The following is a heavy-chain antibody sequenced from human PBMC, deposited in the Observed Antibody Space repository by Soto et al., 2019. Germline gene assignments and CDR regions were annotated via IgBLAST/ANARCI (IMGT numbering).Heavy chain of an antibody. V-gene: IGHV3-23*01. D-gene: IGHD7-27*01. CDR3: AKARTGGVDDAFDF. CDR1: KFTFSGHA. J-gene: IGHJ3*01. Sequence: HPGGSLRPSCAASKFTFSGHAMSWVRQAPGKGLEWVSAISTSGGSTYYADSVKGRFTISRDNSRNTLYLQMNSLRAEDTAVYYCAKARTGGVDDAFDFWGQGTMVTVSS. CDR2: ISTSGGST.